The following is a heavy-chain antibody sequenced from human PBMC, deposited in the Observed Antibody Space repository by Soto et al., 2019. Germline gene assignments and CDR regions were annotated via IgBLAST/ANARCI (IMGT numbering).Heavy chain of an antibody. D-gene: IGHD3-16*02. J-gene: IGHJ6*02. CDR2: IYPGDSDT. V-gene: IGHV5-51*01. CDR3: ARPIEGSFGMDV. CDR1: GYNFLKYW. Sequence: GESLKISCKASGYNFLKYWVAWVRQVPGKGLEWVGNIYPGDSDTRYSPSFQGHVTISADKSITTAYLQWNSLEASDAGMYFCARPIEGSFGMDVWGRGTTVTVSS.